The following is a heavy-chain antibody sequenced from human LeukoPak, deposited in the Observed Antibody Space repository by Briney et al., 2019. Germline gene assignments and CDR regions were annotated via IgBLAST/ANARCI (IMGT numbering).Heavy chain of an antibody. CDR1: GGSIIHYY. CDR2: VYYDGST. V-gene: IGHV4-59*01. CDR3: ATGRYYYGSEY. Sequence: SETLSLICTVSGGSIIHYYWSWIRQPPGKELEWIGYVYYDGSTNHNPSLKSRVTISLDTSKNQFSLDLNSVTAADTAVYYCATGRYYYGSEYWGQGTLVTVSS. J-gene: IGHJ4*02. D-gene: IGHD3-10*01.